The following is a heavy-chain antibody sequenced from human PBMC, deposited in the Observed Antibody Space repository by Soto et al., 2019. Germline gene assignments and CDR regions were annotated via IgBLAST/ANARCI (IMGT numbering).Heavy chain of an antibody. CDR2: IHSSGST. Sequence: SETLSLTCTVSGASMNSYHWSWIRQPAGKGLEWIGHIHSSGSTNYNPSLKSRVTMSVDTSKNQFSLRLMSLTAADTAVYYCARDQGVAAAGITWFDPWGQGTLVTVSS. CDR1: GASMNSYH. J-gene: IGHJ5*02. V-gene: IGHV4-4*07. D-gene: IGHD6-13*01. CDR3: ARDQGVAAAGITWFDP.